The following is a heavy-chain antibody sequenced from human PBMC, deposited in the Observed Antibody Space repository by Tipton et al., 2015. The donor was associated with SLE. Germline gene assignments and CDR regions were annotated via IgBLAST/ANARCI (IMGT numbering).Heavy chain of an antibody. V-gene: IGHV4-61*01. CDR1: GGSISSGSYY. CDR2: IYYSGST. CDR3: ARGRGGLLLWSLDAFDI. Sequence: TLSLTCTVSGGSISSGSYYWSWIRQPPGKGLEWIGYIYYSGSTNYNPSLKSRVTISVDTSKNQFSLKLSSVTAADTAVYYCARGRGGLLLWSLDAFDIWGQGTMVTVSS. J-gene: IGHJ3*02. D-gene: IGHD3-10*01.